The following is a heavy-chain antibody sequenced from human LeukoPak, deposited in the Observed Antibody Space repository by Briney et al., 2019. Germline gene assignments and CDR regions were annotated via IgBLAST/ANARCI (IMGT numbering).Heavy chain of an antibody. V-gene: IGHV3-30*18. Sequence: GGSLRLSCAASGFTFSSYGMHWVRQAPGKGLEWVAVISYDGSNKYYADSVKGRFTISRDNSKNTLYLQMNSLRAEDTAVYYCAKIAAAGTFDYWGQGTLVTVYS. D-gene: IGHD6-13*01. CDR3: AKIAAAGTFDY. J-gene: IGHJ4*02. CDR2: ISYDGSNK. CDR1: GFTFSSYG.